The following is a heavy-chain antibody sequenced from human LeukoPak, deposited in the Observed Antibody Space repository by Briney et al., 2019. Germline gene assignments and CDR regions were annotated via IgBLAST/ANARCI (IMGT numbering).Heavy chain of an antibody. Sequence: PGGSLRLSCAASGFTFSSYSMNWVRQAPGKGLEWVSSISSSSSYIYYADSVKGRFTISRDNAKNSLYLQMNSLRAEDTAVYYCARERGVYGGFFDYWGQGTLVTVSS. CDR2: ISSSSSYI. D-gene: IGHD4-23*01. V-gene: IGHV3-21*01. CDR1: GFTFSSYS. J-gene: IGHJ4*02. CDR3: ARERGVYGGFFDY.